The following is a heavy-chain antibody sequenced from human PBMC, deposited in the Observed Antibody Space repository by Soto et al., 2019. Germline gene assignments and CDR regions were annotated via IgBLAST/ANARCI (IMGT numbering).Heavy chain of an antibody. CDR1: GYPFTSYA. CDR2: INVYNGNT. V-gene: IGHV1-18*01. Sequence: GSVKVYFKASGYPFTSYAIVWVRQAPGQGLEWIGWINVYNGNTKYAQKFQGRVTMTTDTSTSTVYMELRSLTSDDTAVYYCARDGVALTTGISGYWGQGTLVTAPQ. D-gene: IGHD4-17*01. CDR3: ARDGVALTTGISGY. J-gene: IGHJ4*02.